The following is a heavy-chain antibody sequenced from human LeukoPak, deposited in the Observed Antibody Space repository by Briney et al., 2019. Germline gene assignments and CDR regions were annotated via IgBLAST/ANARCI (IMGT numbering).Heavy chain of an antibody. Sequence: QSGGSLRLSCAASGFTFSSYWMSWVRQAPGKGLEWVSTISTNGDSTYYADSVKGRFTISRDNSRNTLSLQMNSLRVEDTAVYYCAVAGSGTFDIWGQGTVVIVSS. CDR1: GFTFSSYW. V-gene: IGHV3-23*01. CDR2: ISTNGDST. CDR3: AVAGSGTFDI. J-gene: IGHJ3*02. D-gene: IGHD3-10*01.